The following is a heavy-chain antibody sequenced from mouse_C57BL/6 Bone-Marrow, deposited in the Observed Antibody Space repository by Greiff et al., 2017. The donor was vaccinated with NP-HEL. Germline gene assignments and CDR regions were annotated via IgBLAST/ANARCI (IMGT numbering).Heavy chain of an antibody. V-gene: IGHV1-50*01. J-gene: IGHJ1*03. CDR2: IDPSDSYT. CDR3: ARGDFDV. Sequence: QVQLQQPGAELVKPGASVKLSCKASGYTFTSYWMQWVKQRPGQGLEWIGEIDPSDSYTNSNQKFKGKATLTVDTSSSTAYMQLSSLTAEDSAVYYCARGDFDVWGTGTTVTVSS. CDR1: GYTFTSYW.